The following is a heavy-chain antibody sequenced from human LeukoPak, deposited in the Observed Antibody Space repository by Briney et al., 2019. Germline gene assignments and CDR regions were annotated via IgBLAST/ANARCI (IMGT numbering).Heavy chain of an antibody. V-gene: IGHV3-48*01. J-gene: IGHJ4*02. Sequence: PRGSLRLSCAASGFTFSSYSINWVRQAPGKGLEWVSYISSSSSTIYYADSVKGRFTISRDNAKNSLYLQMNSLRAEDTAVYYCARDLSSGWYFSYFDYWGQGTLVTVSS. CDR3: ARDLSSGWYFSYFDY. CDR2: ISSSSSTI. D-gene: IGHD6-19*01. CDR1: GFTFSSYS.